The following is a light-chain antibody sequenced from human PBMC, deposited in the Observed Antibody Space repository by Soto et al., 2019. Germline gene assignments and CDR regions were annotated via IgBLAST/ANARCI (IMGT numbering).Light chain of an antibody. V-gene: IGLV2-8*01. CDR2: DVT. Sequence: QSALTQPPSASGSPGQSVTISCTGASSDVGGYNFVSWYQQHPGKAPKLMIYDVTKRPSGVPDRFSGSKSGNTASLTVSGLQADAEADYYCSSYAGSSVPVAFGGGTKLTVL. J-gene: IGLJ2*01. CDR3: SSYAGSSVPVA. CDR1: SSDVGGYNF.